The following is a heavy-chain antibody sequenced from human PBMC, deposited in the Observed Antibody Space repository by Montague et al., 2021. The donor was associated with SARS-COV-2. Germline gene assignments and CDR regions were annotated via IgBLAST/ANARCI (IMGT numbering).Heavy chain of an antibody. Sequence: SETLSLTCTVSGGSIGGKNYNWDWIRQAKGKERVGYGNNCQSGGFSYNLSRKVRVTIYVDTSSNPLSLRLRSVTAADTAVCFCARHPPHSPSGNYLVPGGFAIWGPGTMVTVSS. V-gene: IGHV4-39*01. CDR1: GGSIGGKNYN. CDR3: ARHPPHSPSGNYLVPGGFAI. CDR2: NCQSGGF. J-gene: IGHJ3*02. D-gene: IGHD3-10*01.